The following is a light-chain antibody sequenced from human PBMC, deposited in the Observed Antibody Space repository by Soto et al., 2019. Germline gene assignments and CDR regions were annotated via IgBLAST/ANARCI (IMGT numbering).Light chain of an antibody. J-gene: IGKJ1*01. CDR2: GAS. V-gene: IGKV3-20*01. CDR1: QSVSSSY. CDR3: PQYGSSPRT. Sequence: EIVLTQSPATLSLSPGERATLSCRASQSVSSSYLSWHKQKPRPPPRLLIYGASSSATGIPDRFSGSGSGTDFTLTISRLEAEDFAVYYCPQYGSSPRTFGQGNKVEIK.